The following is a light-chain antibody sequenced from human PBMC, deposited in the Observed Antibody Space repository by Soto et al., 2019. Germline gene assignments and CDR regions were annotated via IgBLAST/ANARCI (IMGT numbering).Light chain of an antibody. V-gene: IGKV3-11*01. J-gene: IGKJ4*01. CDR3: QQRSIWPHT. CDR1: QSVSSY. CDR2: DAS. Sequence: IVLTQSPATLSLSPGERATLSCRASQSVSSYLAWYQQKPGQAPRLLVYDASNRATGIPARFGGSGSGTDFTLTNSSLEPEDFAVYYCQQRSIWPHTFGGGTKVEIK.